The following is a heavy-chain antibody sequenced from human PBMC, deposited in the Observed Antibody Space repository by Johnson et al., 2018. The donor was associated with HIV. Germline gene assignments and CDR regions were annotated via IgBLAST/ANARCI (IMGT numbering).Heavy chain of an antibody. V-gene: IGHV3-30*18. CDR2: ISYDGSNK. J-gene: IGHJ3*02. CDR1: GFTFSSYG. D-gene: IGHD3-10*01. Sequence: QVQLVESGGGVVQPGESLRLACAASGFTFSSYGMHWVRQAPGKGLEWVAVISYDGSNKYYADSVKGRFTISRDNSKNTLYLQMNSLRAEDTAVYYCAKDGGVLLWFRESNDAFDIWGQGTMVTVSS. CDR3: AKDGGVLLWFRESNDAFDI.